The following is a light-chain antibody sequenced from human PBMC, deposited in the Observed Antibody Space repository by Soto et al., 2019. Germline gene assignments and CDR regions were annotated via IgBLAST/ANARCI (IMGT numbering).Light chain of an antibody. Sequence: DIHLTQSPSSLSASVGDRVTITCQASQDISKYLNWYQQRPGKAPKLLIYDVSNLDTGVSSRFSGSGSGTNFTFAISSLQPEDIAIYFCQHCDNFPFSFGQGTKVEIK. CDR3: QHCDNFPFS. J-gene: IGKJ2*03. V-gene: IGKV1-33*01. CDR1: QDISKY. CDR2: DVS.